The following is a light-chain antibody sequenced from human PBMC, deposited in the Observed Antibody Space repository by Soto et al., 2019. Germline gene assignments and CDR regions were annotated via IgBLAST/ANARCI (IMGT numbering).Light chain of an antibody. Sequence: DIQMTQSPSSLSASVGDRVTITCRASQSINKYINWYQQKPGKAPNLLINGASSLQSGVPSRFSCSGSGTDFTRTIINLQPEEFATYHFQQTYSTPFSFGPRTKVASK. CDR2: GAS. J-gene: IGKJ3*01. CDR1: QSINKY. CDR3: QQTYSTPFS. V-gene: IGKV1-39*01.